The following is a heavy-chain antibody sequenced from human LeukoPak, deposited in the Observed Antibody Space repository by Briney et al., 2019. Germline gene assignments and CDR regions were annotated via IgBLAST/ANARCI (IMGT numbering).Heavy chain of an antibody. D-gene: IGHD3-22*01. V-gene: IGHV4-34*01. CDR3: ARRTYYYDSSGYYFDY. Sequence: SETLSLTCAVYGGSFSGYYWSWIRQPPGKGLEWIGEINHSGSTNYNPSLKSRVTISVDTSKNQFSLKLSSVTAADTAVYYCARRTYYYDSSGYYFDYWGQGTLVTVSS. CDR1: GGSFSGYY. J-gene: IGHJ4*02. CDR2: INHSGST.